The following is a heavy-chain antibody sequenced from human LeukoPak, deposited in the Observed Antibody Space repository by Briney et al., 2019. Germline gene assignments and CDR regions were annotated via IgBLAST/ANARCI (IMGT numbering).Heavy chain of an antibody. CDR3: ARGRGSYLQNFDY. CDR2: IYSGGST. D-gene: IGHD1-26*01. CDR1: GFTVSSNY. V-gene: IGHV3-53*01. J-gene: IGHJ4*02. Sequence: GGSLRLSCAASGFTVSSNYMSWVRQAPGKGLEWVSVIYSGGSTYYADSVKGRFTISRDNSKNTLYLQMNSLRAEDTAVYYCARGRGSYLQNFDYWGQGTLVTVSS.